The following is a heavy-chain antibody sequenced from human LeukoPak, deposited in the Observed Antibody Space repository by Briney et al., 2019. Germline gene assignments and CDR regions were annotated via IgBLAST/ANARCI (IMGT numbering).Heavy chain of an antibody. V-gene: IGHV3-30*18. CDR1: GFTFSCYG. CDR3: AKDRAAMPTYYFDY. Sequence: GGSLRLSCAASGFTFSCYGMHWVRLAPGKGLEWVAVISFDGSDKYYADSVSGRFTISRDNSKNTLYVQMNSLRAEDTAVYYCAKDRAAMPTYYFDYWGHGSLVTVSS. D-gene: IGHD2-2*01. CDR2: ISFDGSDK. J-gene: IGHJ4*01.